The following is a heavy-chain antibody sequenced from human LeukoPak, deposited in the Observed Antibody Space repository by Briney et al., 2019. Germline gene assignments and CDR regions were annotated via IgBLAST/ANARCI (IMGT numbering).Heavy chain of an antibody. D-gene: IGHD5-12*01. V-gene: IGHV4-61*02. J-gene: IGHJ5*02. CDR2: IYTSGST. CDR3: ARDRVDGHNWFDP. Sequence: SQTLSLTCTVSGGSISSGSYYWSWIRQPAGKGLEWIGRIYTSGSTNYNPSLKSRVTISVDTSKNQFSLKLSSVTAADTAVYYCARDRVDGHNWFDPWGQGTLVTVSS. CDR1: GGSISSGSYY.